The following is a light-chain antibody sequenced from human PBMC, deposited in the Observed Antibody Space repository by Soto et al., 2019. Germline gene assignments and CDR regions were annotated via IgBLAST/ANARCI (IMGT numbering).Light chain of an antibody. V-gene: IGLV2-8*01. CDR2: EVS. CDR1: SSSVGGYNF. J-gene: IGLJ1*01. CDR3: SSYADTNNYV. Sequence: QSALTQPPSASGSPGQSVTISCTGTSSSVGGYNFVSWYQHHPGKAPKLLIYEVSHRPSGVPDRFSGSKSGNTASLTVSGLQAEDEADYFCSSYADTNNYVFGTGTRSPS.